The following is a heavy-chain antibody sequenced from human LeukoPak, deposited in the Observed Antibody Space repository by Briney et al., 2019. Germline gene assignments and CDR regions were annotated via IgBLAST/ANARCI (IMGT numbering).Heavy chain of an antibody. J-gene: IGHJ6*02. Sequence: GGSLRLSCAASGFTFSSYGMHWVRQAPGKGLEWVAVIWYDGSNKYYADSVKGRFTISRDNSKNTLYPQMNSLRAEDTAVYYCARPSAPGDTFYGMDVWGQGTTVTVSS. CDR2: IWYDGSNK. CDR1: GFTFSSYG. CDR3: ARPSAPGDTFYGMDV. D-gene: IGHD2-21*01. V-gene: IGHV3-33*01.